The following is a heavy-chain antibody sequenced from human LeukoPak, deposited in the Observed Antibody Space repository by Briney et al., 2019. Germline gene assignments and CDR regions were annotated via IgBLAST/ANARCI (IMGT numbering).Heavy chain of an antibody. Sequence: PSETLSLTCAVSGGSIISGNYYWSWIRQAPGRGLEWIGYIYHSGDTYSNPSLKGRATVAMDRSKNQFSLNLRSVTAADTAVYYCARLIAADPQLDCWGQGTLVTVSS. CDR3: ARLIAADPQLDC. V-gene: IGHV4-30-2*01. J-gene: IGHJ4*02. CDR2: IYHSGDT. D-gene: IGHD6-13*01. CDR1: GGSIISGNYY.